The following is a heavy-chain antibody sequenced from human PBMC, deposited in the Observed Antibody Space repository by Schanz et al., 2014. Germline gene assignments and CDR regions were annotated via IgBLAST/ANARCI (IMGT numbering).Heavy chain of an antibody. V-gene: IGHV3-9*01. CDR2: MSWNAGSL. J-gene: IGHJ1*01. D-gene: IGHD2-2*01. CDR3: ARDTAQSCIGPSCFEYFQH. Sequence: EVQLVESGGGLVQLGRSLRLSCVASGFRFDDYAMHWVRQAPGKGLEWVSGMSWNAGSLGYGDSVKGRFTISRDNAKNSLYLQMNSLRAEDTTLYYCARDTAQSCIGPSCFEYFQHWGQGALVTVSS. CDR1: GFRFDDYA.